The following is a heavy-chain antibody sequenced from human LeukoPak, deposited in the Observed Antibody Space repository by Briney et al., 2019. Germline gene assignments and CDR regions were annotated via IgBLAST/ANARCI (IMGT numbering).Heavy chain of an antibody. CDR1: GFTFSSYS. J-gene: IGHJ4*02. Sequence: PGGSLRLSCAASGFTFSSYSMNWVRQAPGKGREWVSSISSSSSYIYYADSVKGRFTISRDSAKNSLYLQMNSLRAEDTAVYYCARGGGRYYDSSGYYYSPLFWGQGTLVTVSS. CDR2: ISSSSSYI. CDR3: ARGGGRYYDSSGYYYSPLF. V-gene: IGHV3-21*01. D-gene: IGHD3-22*01.